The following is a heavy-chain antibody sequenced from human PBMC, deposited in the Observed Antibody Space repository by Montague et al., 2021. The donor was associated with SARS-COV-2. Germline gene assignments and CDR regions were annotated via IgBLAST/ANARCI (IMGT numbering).Heavy chain of an antibody. Sequence: CAISGDSVSSSTVAWNWLRQSPSRGLEWLGRTYFRSSFYNDYALSVKSRLNIQPDSAKNQFSLQLTFVTPEDTAIYYCARQDTSGWLTFDYWGQEILVTVSS. CDR3: ARQDTSGWLTFDY. J-gene: IGHJ4*02. CDR1: GDSVSSSTVA. V-gene: IGHV6-1*01. CDR2: TYFRSSFYN. D-gene: IGHD6-19*01.